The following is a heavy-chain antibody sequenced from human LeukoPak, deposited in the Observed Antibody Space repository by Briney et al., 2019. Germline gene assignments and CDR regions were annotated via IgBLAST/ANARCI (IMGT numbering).Heavy chain of an antibody. CDR3: ARDTPRRNPLDAFDI. J-gene: IGHJ3*02. CDR1: GGSISSSSYY. Sequence: SETLSLTCTVSGGSISSSSYYWGWIRQPPGKGLEWIGSIYYSGSTYYNPSLKSRVTISVGTSKNQFSLKLSSVTAADTAVYYCARDTPRRNPLDAFDIWGQGTMVTVSS. CDR2: IYYSGST. D-gene: IGHD1-14*01. V-gene: IGHV4-39*02.